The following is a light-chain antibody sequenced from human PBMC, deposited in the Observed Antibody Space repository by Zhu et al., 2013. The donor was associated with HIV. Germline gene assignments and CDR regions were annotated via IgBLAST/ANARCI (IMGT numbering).Light chain of an antibody. CDR2: GAT. V-gene: IGKV3-20*01. Sequence: EIVLTQSPGTLSLSPGERATLSCRASPSVWSNYLAWYQQKPGQAPRLLIHGATNRATNIPDRFSGSGSGTDFTLFISRLEPEDFAVYYCQQYDRSPFMYTFGQGTKLEIK. CDR3: QQYDRSPFMYT. J-gene: IGKJ2*01. CDR1: PSVWSNY.